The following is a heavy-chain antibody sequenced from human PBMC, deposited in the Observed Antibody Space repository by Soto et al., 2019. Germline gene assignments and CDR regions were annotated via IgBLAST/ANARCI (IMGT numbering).Heavy chain of an antibody. CDR1: GGSISSSSYY. V-gene: IGHV4-39*01. Sequence: QLQLQESGPGLVKPSETLSLTCTVSGGSISSSSYYWGWIRQPPGKGLEWIGSIYYSGSTYYNPSLESRVTISVDTSKNQFSLKLSSVTAADTAVYYCASESGDDFDYWGQGTLVTVSS. J-gene: IGHJ4*02. CDR3: ASESGDDFDY. CDR2: IYYSGST. D-gene: IGHD1-26*01.